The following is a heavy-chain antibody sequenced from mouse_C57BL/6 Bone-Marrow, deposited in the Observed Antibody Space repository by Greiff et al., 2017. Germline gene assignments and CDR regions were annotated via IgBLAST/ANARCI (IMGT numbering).Heavy chain of an antibody. CDR1: GYTFTSYG. J-gene: IGHJ3*01. V-gene: IGHV1-81*01. CDR2: IYPRSGNT. CDR3: ARQLRLPSLAY. Sequence: VQLQQSGAELARPGASVKLSCKASGYTFTSYGISWVKQRTGQGLEWIGEIYPRSGNTYYNEKFKGKATLTADKSSSTAYMELRSLTSEDSAGYFCARQLRLPSLAYWGQGTLVTVSA. D-gene: IGHD3-2*02.